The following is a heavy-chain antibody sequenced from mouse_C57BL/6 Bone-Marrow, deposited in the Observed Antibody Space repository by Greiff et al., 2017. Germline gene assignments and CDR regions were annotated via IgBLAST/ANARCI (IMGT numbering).Heavy chain of an antibody. J-gene: IGHJ1*03. CDR2: IRNKDNHHAP. V-gene: IGHV6-6*01. CDR1: GFTFSDAW. Sequence: VNVVESGGGLVQPGGSMKLSCAASGFTFSDAWLAWVRPSPETGLEWVAEIRNKDNHHAPYYAASVTERFTISRDDSKSSVYLQMNSLRAEDTGIYYCSTNYSNYEGYFDVWGTGTTVTVSS. CDR3: STNYSNYEGYFDV. D-gene: IGHD2-5*01.